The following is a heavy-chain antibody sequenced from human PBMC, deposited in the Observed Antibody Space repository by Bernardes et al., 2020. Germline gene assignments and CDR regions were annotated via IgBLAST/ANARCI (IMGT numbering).Heavy chain of an antibody. CDR3: AKDSGWEPSDASH. CDR1: GFTFNSYA. J-gene: IGHJ3*01. Sequence: GSLRLSCSASGFTFNSYAMSLVRQAPGKGLEWVSAISGSGGSTYYADSVKGRFTISRDNSKNTLYLQMNSLRAEDTAVYYCAKDSGWEPSDASHWGQGTMVTVSS. V-gene: IGHV3-23*01. D-gene: IGHD1-26*01. CDR2: ISGSGGST.